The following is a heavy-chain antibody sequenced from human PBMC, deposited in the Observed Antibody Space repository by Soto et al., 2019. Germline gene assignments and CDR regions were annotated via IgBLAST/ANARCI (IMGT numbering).Heavy chain of an antibody. V-gene: IGHV3-9*01. D-gene: IGHD5-18*01. Sequence: EVQLVESGGGLVQPGRSLRLSCAASGFTFDDYAMHWVRQAPGKGLEWVSGISWNSGSIGYADSLKGRFTISRDNAKNTLHLQMNSLRAEDTALYYCAKGTERGYRYGSSFDYWGQGTLVTVSS. CDR2: ISWNSGSI. J-gene: IGHJ4*02. CDR3: AKGTERGYRYGSSFDY. CDR1: GFTFDDYA.